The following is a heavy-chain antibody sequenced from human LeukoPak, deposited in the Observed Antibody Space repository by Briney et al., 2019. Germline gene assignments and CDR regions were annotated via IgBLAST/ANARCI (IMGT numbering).Heavy chain of an antibody. V-gene: IGHV4-39*01. Sequence: SETLSLTCTVSDGSISSSSYYWAWIRQPPGKGLEWIVSIYYSGSTYYNPSLKSRVTISVYTSKNQFSLKLNSVTAADTAVYYCARGVAGNLHHFDYSGQGTLVTVSS. CDR1: DGSISSSSYY. D-gene: IGHD6-19*01. CDR3: ARGVAGNLHHFDY. J-gene: IGHJ4*02. CDR2: IYYSGST.